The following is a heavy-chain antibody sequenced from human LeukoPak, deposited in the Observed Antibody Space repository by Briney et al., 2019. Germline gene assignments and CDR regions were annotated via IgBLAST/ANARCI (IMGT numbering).Heavy chain of an antibody. V-gene: IGHV4-59*08. CDR1: GGSISSYY. J-gene: IGHJ4*02. CDR3: ARLPLRSHFDY. Sequence: SETLSLTCTVSGGSISSYYWSWIRQPPGKGLEWIGYIYYSGSTNYIPSLKSRVTISVDTSKNQFSLRLSSVTAADTAVYYCARLPLRSHFDYWGQGTLVTVSS. CDR2: IYYSGST.